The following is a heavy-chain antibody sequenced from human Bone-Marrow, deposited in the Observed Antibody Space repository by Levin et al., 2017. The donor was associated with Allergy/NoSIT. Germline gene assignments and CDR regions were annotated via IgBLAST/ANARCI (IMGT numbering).Heavy chain of an antibody. V-gene: IGHV1-8*01. CDR2: MNPNSGNT. J-gene: IGHJ3*02. Sequence: GESLKISCKASGYTFTNYDINWVRQATGQGLEWMGWMNPNSGNTGYGQKFQGRVTMTRNTSINTAYMGLSSLRSEDTAVYYCAGRYCGGGSCYSSDAFHIWGQGTMVTVSS. CDR3: AGRYCGGGSCYSSDAFHI. CDR1: GYTFTNYD. D-gene: IGHD2-15*01.